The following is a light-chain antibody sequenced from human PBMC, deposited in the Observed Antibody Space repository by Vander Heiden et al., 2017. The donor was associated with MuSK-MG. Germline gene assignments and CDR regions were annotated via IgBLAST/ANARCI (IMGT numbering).Light chain of an antibody. Sequence: QPVLTQPPSLSGAPGQRVTIPCTGNRSNIGAAYDGPWYQQFAGTAPKLLIYGNKNRPSGGPDRCSGSKSGTSVSLAITGLQAEDEADDYCQSYDGGLRRVVFGGGTKLTVL. CDR3: QSYDGGLRRVV. CDR1: RSNIGAAYD. CDR2: GNK. V-gene: IGLV1-40*01. J-gene: IGLJ2*01.